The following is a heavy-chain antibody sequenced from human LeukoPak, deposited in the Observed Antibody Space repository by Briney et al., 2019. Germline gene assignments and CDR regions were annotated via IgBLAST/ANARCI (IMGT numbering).Heavy chain of an antibody. CDR3: ASIAARPDY. J-gene: IGHJ4*02. D-gene: IGHD6-6*01. V-gene: IGHV3-48*03. CDR1: GFTFSSYE. Sequence: GGSLRLSCAASGFTFSSYEMNWVRQAPGKGLEWVSYISSSGSTIYYADSVKGRFTISRDNAKNSLCLQMNSLRAEDTAVYYCASIAARPDYWGQGTLVTVSS. CDR2: ISSSGSTI.